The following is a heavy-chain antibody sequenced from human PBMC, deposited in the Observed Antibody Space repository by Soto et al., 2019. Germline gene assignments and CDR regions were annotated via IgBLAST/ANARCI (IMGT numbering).Heavy chain of an antibody. V-gene: IGHV1-18*01. Sequence: GASVKVSCKASGYTFTSYGISWVRQAPGQGLEWMGWISAYNGNTNYAQKLQGRVTMTTDTSTSTAYMELRSLRSDDTAVYYCARGRLLDPAHGSGSYQYLYYFGYWGQGTLVTVSS. CDR1: GYTFTSYG. CDR3: ARGRLLDPAHGSGSYQYLYYFGY. CDR2: ISAYNGNT. J-gene: IGHJ4*02. D-gene: IGHD3-10*01.